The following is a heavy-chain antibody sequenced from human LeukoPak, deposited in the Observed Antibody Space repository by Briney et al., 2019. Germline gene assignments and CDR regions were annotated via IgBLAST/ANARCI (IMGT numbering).Heavy chain of an antibody. CDR2: IHYSGDI. CDR3: ATRDETRTRMFPPDS. D-gene: IGHD5-24*01. Sequence: RTSETLSLTCAVSGVSVSSSNWWTWVRQPPGQGLEWIGEIHYSGDIKYTPSLKTRVTLSIDTSRNHLSLTLNSVTVADTAVYYCATRDETRTRMFPPDSWGQGTRVTVSS. V-gene: IGHV4-4*02. J-gene: IGHJ4*02. CDR1: GVSVSSSNW.